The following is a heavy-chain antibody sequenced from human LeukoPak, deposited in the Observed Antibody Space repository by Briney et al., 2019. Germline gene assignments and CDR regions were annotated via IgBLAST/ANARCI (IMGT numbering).Heavy chain of an antibody. CDR2: IYSGGST. CDR3: AGAYGSGSYSAFDI. V-gene: IGHV3-66*02. CDR1: GFTVSSNY. D-gene: IGHD3-10*01. J-gene: IGHJ3*02. Sequence: PGGSLRLSRAASGFTVSSNYMSWVRQAPGKGLEWFSVIYSGGSTYYADSVKGRFTISRDNSKNTLYLQMNSLRAEDTAVYYCAGAYGSGSYSAFDIWGQGTMVTVSS.